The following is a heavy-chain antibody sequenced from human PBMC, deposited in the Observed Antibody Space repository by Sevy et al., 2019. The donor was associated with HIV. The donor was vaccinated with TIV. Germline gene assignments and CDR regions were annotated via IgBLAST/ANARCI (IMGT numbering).Heavy chain of an antibody. D-gene: IGHD1-26*01. J-gene: IGHJ4*02. CDR3: AGENAWGRGYS. Sequence: SETLSLTCTVSGGSSTSLYWNWIRQPPGKGLEWIANIYYNGHINYNPSLKSRVTLSLDTSKNQFSLRLGSVTAADTAMYYCAGENAWGRGYSWGQGTLVTVSS. CDR1: GGSSTSLY. V-gene: IGHV4-59*08. CDR2: IYYNGHI.